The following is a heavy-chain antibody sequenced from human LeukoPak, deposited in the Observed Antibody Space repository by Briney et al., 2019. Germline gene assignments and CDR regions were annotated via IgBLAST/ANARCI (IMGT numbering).Heavy chain of an antibody. Sequence: GGSLRLSCAASGFTFSSYAMSWVRQAPGKGLEWVSYISSSSSTIYYADSVKGRFTISRDNAKNSLYLQMNSLRAEDTAVYYCARDVYSSSFDYWGQGTLVTVSS. CDR2: ISSSSSTI. CDR1: GFTFSSYA. J-gene: IGHJ4*02. D-gene: IGHD6-6*01. V-gene: IGHV3-48*01. CDR3: ARDVYSSSFDY.